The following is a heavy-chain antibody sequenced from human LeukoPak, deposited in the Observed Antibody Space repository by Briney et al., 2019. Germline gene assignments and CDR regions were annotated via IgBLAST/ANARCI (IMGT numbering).Heavy chain of an antibody. D-gene: IGHD1-20*01. CDR1: GFTFSSYA. CDR2: ISGSGGST. J-gene: IGHJ3*02. V-gene: IGHV3-23*01. CDR3: ARDEYNWNVDAFDI. Sequence: PGGSLRLSCAASGFTFSSYAMSWVRQAPGKGLEWVSAISGSGGSTYYADSVKGRFTISRDNAKNSLYLQMNSLRAEDTAVYYCARDEYNWNVDAFDIWGQGTVVTVSS.